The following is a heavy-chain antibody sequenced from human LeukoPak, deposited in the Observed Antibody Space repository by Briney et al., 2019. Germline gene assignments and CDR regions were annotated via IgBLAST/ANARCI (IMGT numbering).Heavy chain of an antibody. V-gene: IGHV3-21*01. Sequence: GGSLRLSCAASEFTFSTYSMNWVRQAPGKGLEWVSSISSGSTYIYCADSVKGRFTISRDNAKNSLYLQMNSLRAEDTAVYYCTRVDEVATHATLDYWGQGTLVTVSS. D-gene: IGHD5-12*01. CDR3: TRVDEVATHATLDY. J-gene: IGHJ4*02. CDR2: ISSGSTYI. CDR1: EFTFSTYS.